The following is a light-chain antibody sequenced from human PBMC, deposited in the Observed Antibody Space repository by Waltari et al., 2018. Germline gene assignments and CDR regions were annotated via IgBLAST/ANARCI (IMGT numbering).Light chain of an antibody. CDR2: EDT. Sequence: QSALTQPASVSGSPGQPITISCTGTSSYNLVSWYHQYPGDATKVVIFEDTKRPSGVSKRFSASKSGNTASLTISGLQAEDEADYYCCAHTGSNTWVFGGGTKVTVL. J-gene: IGLJ3*02. CDR3: CAHTGSNTWV. CDR1: SSYNL. V-gene: IGLV2-23*01.